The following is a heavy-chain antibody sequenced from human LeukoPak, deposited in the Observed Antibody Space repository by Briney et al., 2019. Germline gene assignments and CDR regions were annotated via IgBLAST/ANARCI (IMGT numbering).Heavy chain of an antibody. Sequence: GGSLRLSCAASGFIFSNYAISWVRQAPGKGLEWVSFISYSGESAYYADSVKGRFTISRDNSKNTLFLQMNSLGAEDTAVYYCAKDQGNGGLTFDYWGQGSLVTVAS. CDR2: ISYSGESA. V-gene: IGHV3-23*01. D-gene: IGHD4-23*01. CDR3: AKDQGNGGLTFDY. J-gene: IGHJ4*02. CDR1: GFIFSNYA.